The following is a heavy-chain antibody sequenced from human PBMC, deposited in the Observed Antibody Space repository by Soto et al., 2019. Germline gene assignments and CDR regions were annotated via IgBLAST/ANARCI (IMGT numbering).Heavy chain of an antibody. CDR3: ARGKRCSGGSCYSGYYGMDV. Sequence: PSEILSLTCTVSGGSSSSYYWSWIRQPPGTGLEWIGYIYYSGSTNYNPSLKSRVTISVDTSKNQFSLKLSSVTAADTAVYYCARGKRCSGGSCYSGYYGMDVWGQGTTVTVSS. D-gene: IGHD2-15*01. J-gene: IGHJ6*02. V-gene: IGHV4-59*01. CDR1: GGSSSSYY. CDR2: IYYSGST.